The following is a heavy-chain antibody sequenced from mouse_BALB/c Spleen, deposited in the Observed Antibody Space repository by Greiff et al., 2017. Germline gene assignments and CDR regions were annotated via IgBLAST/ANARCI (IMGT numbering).Heavy chain of an antibody. J-gene: IGHJ3*01. D-gene: IGHD2-3*01. V-gene: IGHV3-8*02. CDR3: ARWGYDGYYKFAY. CDR1: GDSITSGY. CDR2: ISYSGST. Sequence: EVKLVESGPSLVKPSQTLSLTCSVTGDSITSGYWNWIRNFPGNKLEYMGYISYSGSTYYNPSLKSRISITRDTSKNQYYLQLNSVTTEDTATYYCARWGYDGYYKFAYWGQGTLVTVSA.